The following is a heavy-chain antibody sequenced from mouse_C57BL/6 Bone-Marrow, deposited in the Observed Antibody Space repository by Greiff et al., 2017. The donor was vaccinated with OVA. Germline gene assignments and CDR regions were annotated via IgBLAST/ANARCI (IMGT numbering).Heavy chain of an antibody. D-gene: IGHD1-1*01. CDR3: AVITTVVAHYYAMDY. CDR1: GYTFTSYG. Sequence: VQLQQPGAELVRPGSSVKLSCKASGYTFTSYGISWVKQRTGQGLEWIGEIYPRSGNTYYNEKFKGKATLTADKSSSTAYMELRSLTSEDSAVYFCAVITTVVAHYYAMDYWGQGTSVTVSS. V-gene: IGHV1-81*01. CDR2: IYPRSGNT. J-gene: IGHJ4*01.